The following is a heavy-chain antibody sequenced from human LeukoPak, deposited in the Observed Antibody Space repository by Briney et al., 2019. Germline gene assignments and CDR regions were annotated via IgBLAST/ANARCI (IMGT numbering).Heavy chain of an antibody. CDR3: AKDRYCSSTSCYRVIDY. D-gene: IGHD2-2*01. Sequence: GGSLRLSCAASGFTFSSYAMSWVRQAPGKGLEWVSVISDSGGSTYYTDSVKGRFTISRDNSKNTLYLQMNSLTAEDTAVYHCAKDRYCSSTSCYRVIDYWGQGTLVTVSS. J-gene: IGHJ4*02. CDR1: GFTFSSYA. V-gene: IGHV3-23*01. CDR2: ISDSGGST.